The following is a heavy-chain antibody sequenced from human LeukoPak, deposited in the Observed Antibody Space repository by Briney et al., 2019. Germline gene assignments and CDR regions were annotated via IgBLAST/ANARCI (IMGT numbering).Heavy chain of an antibody. J-gene: IGHJ4*02. CDR1: GFTFSTYA. Sequence: PGGSLRLSCAASGFTFSTYAMSWVRQAPGKGLEWVSAISGSGGSTYYADSVKGRFTISRDNSKNTLYLQMNSLRAEDTAVYYCATLTPYCSSTSCQGADYWGQGTLVTVSS. D-gene: IGHD2-2*01. CDR3: ATLTPYCSSTSCQGADY. V-gene: IGHV3-23*01. CDR2: ISGSGGST.